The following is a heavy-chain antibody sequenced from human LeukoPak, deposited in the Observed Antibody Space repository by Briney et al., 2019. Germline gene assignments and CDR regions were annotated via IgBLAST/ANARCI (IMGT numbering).Heavy chain of an antibody. V-gene: IGHV4-34*01. J-gene: IGHJ4*02. D-gene: IGHD4-17*01. Sequence: GSLRLSCTASGYTFNTYGMHWVRQTPGKGLEWIGEINHSGYTNDSPSLKSRVTLSIDTSRKQFSLNLRSVTVADAGTYYCTRMTTGHDYWGQGTLVTVSS. CDR2: INHSGYT. CDR1: GYTFNTYG. CDR3: TRMTTGHDY.